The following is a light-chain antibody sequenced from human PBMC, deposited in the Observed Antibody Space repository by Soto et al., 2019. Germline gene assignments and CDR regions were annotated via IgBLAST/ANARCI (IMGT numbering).Light chain of an antibody. CDR3: QQSYSPPST. CDR2: LTS. V-gene: IGKV1-39*01. CDR1: QSIYIY. Sequence: MSESPSYLFAFVGDRVTIACRASQSIYIYSNWFQQKPGRPPKLLIYLTSTLQSGVPSRFSGSGSGTDFTLTISMLPPEDFATYCRQQSYSPPSTFGQGTKVDIK. J-gene: IGKJ1*01.